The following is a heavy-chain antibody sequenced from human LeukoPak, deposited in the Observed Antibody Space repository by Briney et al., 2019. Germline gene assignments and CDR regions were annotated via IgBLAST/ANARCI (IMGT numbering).Heavy chain of an antibody. V-gene: IGHV1-2*06. D-gene: IGHD3-3*01. J-gene: IGHJ4*02. CDR1: GYTFTGYY. CDR3: ARGGSTVFGVVND. Sequence: ASVKVSCKASGYTFTGYYMHWVRQAPGQGLEWMGRINPNSGGTNYAQKFQGRVTMTRDTSINTAYMELRSLRSDDTAIHYCARGGSTVFGVVNDWGQGTLVTVSS. CDR2: INPNSGGT.